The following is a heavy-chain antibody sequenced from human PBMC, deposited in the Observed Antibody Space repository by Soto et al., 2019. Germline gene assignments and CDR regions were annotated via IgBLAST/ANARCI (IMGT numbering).Heavy chain of an antibody. Sequence: PXGSLLLTGGASGCTFSSYAKYWVRQGQGKGLEWVALIWYDGSKRYYADSVKGRFTISRDNSKNTVYLQMNSLRDDDMATYYSARQETYYCGYGSPSWLQPWGQGTLVTVYS. CDR3: ARQETYYCGYGSPSWLQP. CDR2: IWYDGSKR. J-gene: IGHJ5*02. V-gene: IGHV3-33*01. CDR1: GCTFSSYA. D-gene: IGHD3-10*01.